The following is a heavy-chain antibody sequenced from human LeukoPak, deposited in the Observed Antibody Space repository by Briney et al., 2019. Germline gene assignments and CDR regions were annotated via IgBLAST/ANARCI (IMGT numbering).Heavy chain of an antibody. Sequence: ASLKVSCKASGYTFTSYDINWVRQATGQGLEWMGWMNPNSGNTGYAQKFQGRVTMTRNTSISTAYMELSSLRSEDTAVYYCARTVTWGGYYYYMDVWGKGTTVTISS. CDR2: MNPNSGNT. V-gene: IGHV1-8*01. J-gene: IGHJ6*03. CDR1: GYTFTSYD. D-gene: IGHD3-16*01. CDR3: ARTVTWGGYYYYMDV.